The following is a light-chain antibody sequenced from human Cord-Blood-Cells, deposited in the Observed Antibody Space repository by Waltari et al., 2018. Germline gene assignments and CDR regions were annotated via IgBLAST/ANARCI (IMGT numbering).Light chain of an antibody. Sequence: EIVLTQSPATLSLSPGERATLSCRASQRVSSYLAWYQQKPGQAPRLLIYDASNRATGIPARFSCSGSGTDVTLTISSLEPEDFAVYYCQQRSNWPPLTCGGGTKVEIK. CDR2: DAS. CDR1: QRVSSY. J-gene: IGKJ4*01. CDR3: QQRSNWPPLT. V-gene: IGKV3-11*01.